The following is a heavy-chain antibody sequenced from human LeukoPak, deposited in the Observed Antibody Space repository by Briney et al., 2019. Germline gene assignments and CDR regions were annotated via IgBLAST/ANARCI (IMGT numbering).Heavy chain of an antibody. CDR3: ARPPYYYGSGSFSYYFDY. V-gene: IGHV5-51*01. CDR2: IYPGDSDT. J-gene: IGHJ4*02. D-gene: IGHD3-10*01. CDR1: GYSFTSYW. Sequence: GESLKISCKGSGYSFTSYWIGWVRQMPGKGLEWMGIIYPGDSDTRYSPSFQGQVTISADKSISTAYLQWSSLKASDTAMYYCARPPYYYGSGSFSYYFDYWGQGTLVTVSS.